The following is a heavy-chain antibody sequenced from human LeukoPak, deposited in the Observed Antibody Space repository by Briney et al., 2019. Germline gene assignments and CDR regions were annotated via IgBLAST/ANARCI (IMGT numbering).Heavy chain of an antibody. CDR2: ISANNGNT. CDR1: GYTFTSYG. J-gene: IGHJ4*02. Sequence: ASVNVSCKASGYTFTSYGISWVRQAPGQGLEWMGWISANNGNTNDPQKLQGRVTMTTDTYTSTAYMELRSLRSDDTAVYYCARERGAGISPFVYWGEGTLVTVSS. D-gene: IGHD3-10*01. CDR3: ARERGAGISPFVY. V-gene: IGHV1-18*01.